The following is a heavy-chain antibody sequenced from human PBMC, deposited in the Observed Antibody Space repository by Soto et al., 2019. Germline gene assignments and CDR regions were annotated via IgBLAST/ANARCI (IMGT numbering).Heavy chain of an antibody. CDR2: IIPIFGTA. V-gene: IGHV1-69*13. D-gene: IGHD5-12*01. J-gene: IGHJ5*02. CDR1: GGTFSSYA. CDR3: AREKKGNSGYGQGFDP. Sequence: SVKVSCKASGGTFSSYAISWVRQAPGQGLELMRGIIPIFGTANYAQKFQGRVTITADESTSTAYMELSSLRSEDTAVYYCAREKKGNSGYGQGFDPWGQGTLVTVSS.